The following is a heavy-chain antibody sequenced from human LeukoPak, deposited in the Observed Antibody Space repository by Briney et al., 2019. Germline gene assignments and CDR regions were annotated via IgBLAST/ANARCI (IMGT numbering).Heavy chain of an antibody. D-gene: IGHD5-24*01. V-gene: IGHV3-23*01. CDR3: VKRTMSAFDQ. CDR1: GFPFSAFA. J-gene: IGHJ4*02. Sequence: GGSLRLSCAASGFPFSAFAMTWIRQDSEKGLEWIAGISGKGNGTYYANSLRGRFTISRDNAKSTVYLQMNSLRVDDTATYWCVKRTMSAFDQWGQGVQVIVSS. CDR2: ISGKGNGT.